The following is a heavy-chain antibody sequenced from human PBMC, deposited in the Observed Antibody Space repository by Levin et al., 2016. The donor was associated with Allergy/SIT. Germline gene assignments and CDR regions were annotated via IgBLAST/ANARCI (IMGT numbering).Heavy chain of an antibody. V-gene: IGHV3-23*01. D-gene: IGHD2-2*01. Sequence: GESLKISCAASGFTFSSYAMSWVRQAPGKGLEWVSAISGSGGSTYYADSVKGRFTISRDNSKNTLYLQMNSLRAEDTAVYYCARALGYCSSTSCQLYNYFDYWGQGTLVTVSS. CDR3: ARALGYCSSTSCQLYNYFDY. CDR1: GFTFSSYA. CDR2: ISGSGGST. J-gene: IGHJ4*02.